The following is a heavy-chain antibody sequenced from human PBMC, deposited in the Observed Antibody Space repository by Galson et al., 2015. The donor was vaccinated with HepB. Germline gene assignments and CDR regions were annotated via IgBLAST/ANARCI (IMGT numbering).Heavy chain of an antibody. CDR3: ARGECSSTSCHFDY. D-gene: IGHD2-2*01. V-gene: IGHV1-8*01. J-gene: IGHJ4*02. CDR1: GYTFTSYD. Sequence: SVKVSCKASGYTFTSYDINWVRQATGQGLEWMGWMNPNSGNTGYAQKFQGRVTMTRNTSISTAYMELSSLRSEDTAVYYCARGECSSTSCHFDYWGQGTLVTVSS. CDR2: MNPNSGNT.